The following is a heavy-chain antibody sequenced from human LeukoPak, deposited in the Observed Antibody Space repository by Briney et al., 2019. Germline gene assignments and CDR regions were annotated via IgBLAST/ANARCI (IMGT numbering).Heavy chain of an antibody. Sequence: ASVKVSCKASGYTFTSYGISWVRQAPGQGLEWMGWISAYNGNTNYAQKLQGRVTMTTDTSTSTAYMELSSLRSEDTAVYYCARDIKGVLMVYAMYHYYYGMDVWGQGTTVTVSS. V-gene: IGHV1-18*01. CDR2: ISAYNGNT. J-gene: IGHJ6*02. D-gene: IGHD2-8*01. CDR3: ARDIKGVLMVYAMYHYYYGMDV. CDR1: GYTFTSYG.